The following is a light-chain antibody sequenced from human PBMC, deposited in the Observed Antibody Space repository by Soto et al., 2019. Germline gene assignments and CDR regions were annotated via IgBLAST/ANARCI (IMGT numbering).Light chain of an antibody. J-gene: IGKJ5*01. Sequence: EILLSLSPATLSVSPGERATLSCRASQSVSSNLAWYQQKPGQAPRLLIYGASTRATGIPARFSGSGSGTEFTLTISRLQSEDFAVYYCQQYDYWPITFGQGTRLEIK. CDR3: QQYDYWPIT. CDR2: GAS. V-gene: IGKV3-15*01. CDR1: QSVSSN.